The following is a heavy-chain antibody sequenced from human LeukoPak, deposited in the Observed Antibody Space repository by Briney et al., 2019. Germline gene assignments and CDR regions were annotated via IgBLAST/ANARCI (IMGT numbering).Heavy chain of an antibody. CDR3: ARICSGGSCYSGPFWYYYYYGMDV. Sequence: SETLSLTCTVSGGSISSYYWSWIRQPPGKGLKWIGYIYYSGSTNYNPSLKSRVTISLDTSKNQFSLKLSSVTAAAKAVYYCARICSGGSCYSGPFWYYYYYGMDVWGQGTTVTVSS. CDR2: IYYSGST. J-gene: IGHJ6*02. CDR1: GGSISSYY. D-gene: IGHD2-15*01. V-gene: IGHV4-59*08.